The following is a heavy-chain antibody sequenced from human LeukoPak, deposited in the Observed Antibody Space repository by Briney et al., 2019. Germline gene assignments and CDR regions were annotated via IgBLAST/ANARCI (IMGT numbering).Heavy chain of an antibody. J-gene: IGHJ4*02. D-gene: IGHD3-22*01. CDR3: ARERNYYDSGAFG. V-gene: IGHV3-48*03. CDR1: GFTFSSYE. Sequence: GGSLRLSCAASGFTFSSYEMNWVRQAPGKGLEWVSYISSSGSTIYYADSVKGRFTISRDNAKNSLYLQMNSLRAEDTAAYYCARERNYYDSGAFGWGQGTLVTVSS. CDR2: ISSSGSTI.